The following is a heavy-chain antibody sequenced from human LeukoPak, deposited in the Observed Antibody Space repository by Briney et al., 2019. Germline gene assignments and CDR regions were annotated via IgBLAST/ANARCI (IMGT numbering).Heavy chain of an antibody. CDR1: GGTFSSYA. CDR2: IIPIFGTA. CDR3: AVEIAAAGPAHFDY. Sequence: SVKVSFMASGGTFSSYAISWVRPPPGQGVEGMGGIIPIFGTANYAQKLQGRVTITTDESTSTAYMELSSMRSEDTAVYYCAVEIAAAGPAHFDYWGQGTLVTVSS. D-gene: IGHD6-13*01. V-gene: IGHV1-69*05. J-gene: IGHJ4*02.